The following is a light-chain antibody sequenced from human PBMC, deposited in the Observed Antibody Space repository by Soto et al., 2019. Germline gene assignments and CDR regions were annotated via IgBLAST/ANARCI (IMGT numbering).Light chain of an antibody. CDR3: QQSYSAPWT. Sequence: DIQLTQSPSSLAASVGDRVTITCRASQTTNNYINWYQHKPGQAPKFLIFAASSLQSGVPSRFSGSASGTEFTLTVDSLQPEDYATYYCQQSYSAPWTFGQGTKVEV. J-gene: IGKJ1*01. CDR2: AAS. V-gene: IGKV1-39*01. CDR1: QTTNNY.